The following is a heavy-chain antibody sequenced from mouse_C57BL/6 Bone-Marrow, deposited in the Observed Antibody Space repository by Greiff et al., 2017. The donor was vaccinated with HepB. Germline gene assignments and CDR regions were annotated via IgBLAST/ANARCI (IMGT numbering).Heavy chain of an antibody. CDR2: IWGDGST. CDR1: GFSLTSYG. D-gene: IGHD2-5*01. Sequence: VKLQQSGPGLVAPSQSLSITCTVSGFSLTSYGVSWVRQPPGKGLEWLGVIWGDGSTNYHSALISRLSISKDNSKSQVFLKLNSLQTDDTATYYCATRAYYSNYAWFAYWGQGTLVTVSA. J-gene: IGHJ3*01. V-gene: IGHV2-3*01. CDR3: ATRAYYSNYAWFAY.